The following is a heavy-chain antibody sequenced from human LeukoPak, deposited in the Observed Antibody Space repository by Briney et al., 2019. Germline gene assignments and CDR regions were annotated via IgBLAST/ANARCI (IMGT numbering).Heavy chain of an antibody. D-gene: IGHD1-26*01. CDR2: ISISSTYI. Sequence: GGSLRLSCAASGFTFSRYSMNWVRQAPGRGLEWVSSISISSTYIYYADSVKGRFTMSRDNAKKSLYLQVNSLRAEDTAVYYCSWSLNYWGQGTLVTVSS. J-gene: IGHJ4*02. CDR1: GFTFSRYS. CDR3: SWSLNY. V-gene: IGHV3-21*01.